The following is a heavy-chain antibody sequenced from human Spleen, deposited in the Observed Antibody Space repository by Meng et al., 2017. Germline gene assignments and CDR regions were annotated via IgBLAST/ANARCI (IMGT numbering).Heavy chain of an antibody. CDR2: ISSSSSYI. Sequence: GGSLRLSCAGSGFTFSSYAMHWVRQAPGKGLEWVSSISSSSSYIYYADSVKGRFTISRDNSKNTLYLQMDSLRDEDTAVYYCAKGDVSGTYSADVWGHGTTVTVSS. J-gene: IGHJ6*02. CDR1: GFTFSSYA. CDR3: AKGDVSGTYSADV. V-gene: IGHV3-21*04. D-gene: IGHD3-10*01.